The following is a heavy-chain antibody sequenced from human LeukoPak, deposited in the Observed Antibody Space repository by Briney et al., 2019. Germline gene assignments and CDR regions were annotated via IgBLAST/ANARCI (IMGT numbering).Heavy chain of an antibody. CDR2: ISAYNGNT. CDR1: GYTFTSYG. CDR3: ARGPPGRPGYNSASFDY. Sequence: GASVTVSCTASGYTFTSYGISWVRQAPGQGLEWMGWISAYNGNTNYAQKLQGRVTMTTDTSTSTAYMELRSLRSDDTAVYYCARGPPGRPGYNSASFDYWGQGTLVTVSS. V-gene: IGHV1-18*01. J-gene: IGHJ4*02. D-gene: IGHD5-24*01.